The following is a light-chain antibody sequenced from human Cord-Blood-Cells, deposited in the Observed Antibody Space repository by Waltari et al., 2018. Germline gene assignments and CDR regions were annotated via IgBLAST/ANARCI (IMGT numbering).Light chain of an antibody. CDR2: DAS. Sequence: DIQMTQSPSSLSASVGGRVTITCQASQDISNYLNWYQQKPGKAPKFLIYDASNLETGVPSRFSGSGSGTDFTFTISSLQPEDIATYYCQQYDNLPLTFGGGTKVEIK. V-gene: IGKV1-33*01. J-gene: IGKJ4*01. CDR1: QDISNY. CDR3: QQYDNLPLT.